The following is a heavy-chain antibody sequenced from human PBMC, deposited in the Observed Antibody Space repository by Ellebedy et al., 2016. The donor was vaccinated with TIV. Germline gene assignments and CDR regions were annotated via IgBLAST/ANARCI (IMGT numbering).Heavy chain of an antibody. Sequence: GESLKISCAASGFTFSSYSMHWVRQAPGKGLEWVTFIQYDGTNKYYTDSVKGRFTISRDNSKNTLYLEMNSLRVEDTAVYYCAKDQVDYWGQGTLVTVSS. CDR1: GFTFSSYS. V-gene: IGHV3-30*02. J-gene: IGHJ4*02. CDR2: IQYDGTNK. CDR3: AKDQVDY.